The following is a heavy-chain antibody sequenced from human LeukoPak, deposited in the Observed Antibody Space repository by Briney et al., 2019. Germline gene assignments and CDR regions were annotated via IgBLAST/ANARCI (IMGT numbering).Heavy chain of an antibody. CDR1: GFTFSSYG. CDR3: AKRGPGYDKSTYPPHYFDY. J-gene: IGHJ4*02. V-gene: IGHV3-30*02. Sequence: GGSLRLSCAASGFTFSSYGMHWVRQAPGKGLEWVAFIRYDGSNKYDADSVKGRFTISRDNSKNTLYLQMNSLRAEDTAVYYCAKRGPGYDKSTYPPHYFDYWGQGTLVTVSS. CDR2: IRYDGSNK. D-gene: IGHD3-22*01.